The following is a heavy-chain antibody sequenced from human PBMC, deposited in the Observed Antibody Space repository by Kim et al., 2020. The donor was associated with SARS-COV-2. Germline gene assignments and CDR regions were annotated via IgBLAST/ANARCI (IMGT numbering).Heavy chain of an antibody. J-gene: IGHJ4*02. CDR3: AKDTHAPGYSSSWYAGDQTPH. V-gene: IGHV3-9*01. CDR2: ISWNSGSI. Sequence: GGSLRLSCAASGFTFDDYAMHWVRQAPGKGLEWVSGISWNSGSIGYADSVKGRFTISRDNAKNSLYLQMNSLRAEDTALYYCAKDTHAPGYSSSWYAGDQTPHWGQGTLVTVSS. CDR1: GFTFDDYA. D-gene: IGHD6-13*01.